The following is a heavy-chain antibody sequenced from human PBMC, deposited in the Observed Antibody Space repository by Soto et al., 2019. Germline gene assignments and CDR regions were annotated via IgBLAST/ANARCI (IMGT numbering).Heavy chain of an antibody. CDR1: GFTFRSFT. J-gene: IGHJ5*02. D-gene: IGHD6-13*01. V-gene: IGHV3-21*01. CDR2: ISSNSAYI. Sequence: GGFLRLSCAASGFTFRSFTMNWVRQAPGKGLEWVSTISSNSAYIYYTDALRGRFTISRDNAKNSLHLQMNSLRAEDTAVYYCTRDASRDSSARGWFDPWGPGTLVTVSS. CDR3: TRDASRDSSARGWFDP.